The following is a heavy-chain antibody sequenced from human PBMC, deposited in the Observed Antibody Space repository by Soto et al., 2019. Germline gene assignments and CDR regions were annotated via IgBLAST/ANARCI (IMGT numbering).Heavy chain of an antibody. CDR2: IYYSGRT. CDR3: AREGGIVGATAANY. V-gene: IGHV4-31*03. CDR1: GGSISSGGYY. J-gene: IGHJ4*02. D-gene: IGHD1-26*01. Sequence: QVQLQESGPGLVKPSQTLSLTCTVSGGSISSGGYYWSWIRQHPVKGLERIGYIYYSGRTYYNPSLNSRVTISVDTSKHQFSLKLSSVTAADTAVYYWAREGGIVGATAANYWGQGALVTVSS.